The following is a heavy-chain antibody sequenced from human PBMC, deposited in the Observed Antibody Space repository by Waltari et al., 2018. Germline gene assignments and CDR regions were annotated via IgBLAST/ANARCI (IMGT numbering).Heavy chain of an antibody. D-gene: IGHD2-2*01. CDR1: GGSFSGYY. J-gene: IGHJ6*02. CDR2: INHSGST. V-gene: IGHV4-34*01. CDR3: ARVRDIVVVPAAQGDYYYGMDV. Sequence: QVQLQQWGAGLLKPSETLSLTCAVYGGSFSGYYWSWIRPPPVKGLEWIGEINHSGSTNYNPSLKSRVTISVDTSKNQFPLKLSSVTAADTAVYYCARVRDIVVVPAAQGDYYYGMDVWGQGTTVTVSS.